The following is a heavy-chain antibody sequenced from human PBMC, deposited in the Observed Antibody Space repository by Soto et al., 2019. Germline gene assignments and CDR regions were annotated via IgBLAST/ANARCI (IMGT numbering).Heavy chain of an antibody. CDR1: GFTVSSNY. J-gene: IGHJ5*02. CDR2: IYSGGST. D-gene: IGHD2-15*01. V-gene: IGHV3-53*01. Sequence: SLRLSCAASGFTVSSNYMGWVRQAPGKGLEWVSVIYSGGSTYYADSVKGRFTISRDNSKNTLYLQMNSLRAEDTAVYYCARDMRGYCSGGSCPNWFDPWGQGTLITVSS. CDR3: ARDMRGYCSGGSCPNWFDP.